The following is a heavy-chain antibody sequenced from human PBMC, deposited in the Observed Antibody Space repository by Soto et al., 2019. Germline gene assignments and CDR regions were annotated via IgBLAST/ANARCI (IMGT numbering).Heavy chain of an antibody. V-gene: IGHV4-34*01. J-gene: IGHJ4*02. CDR1: GGSFCGYY. CDR2: INYSGST. Sequence: SETLSLTCPVYGGSFCGYYWSWIRQPPGKGLEWIGEINYSGSTNYNPSLKSRVTISVDTSKNQFSLKLSSVTAADTAVYYCARHHDSWGQGTLVTVSS. CDR3: ARHHDS.